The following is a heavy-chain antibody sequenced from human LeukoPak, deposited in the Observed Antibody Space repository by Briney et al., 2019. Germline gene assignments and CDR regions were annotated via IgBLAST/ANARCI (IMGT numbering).Heavy chain of an antibody. Sequence: SETLSLTCTVSGGSISSGGYYWSWIRQPPGKGLEWIGEINHSGSTNYNPSLKSRVTISVDTSKNQFSLKLSSVTAADTAVYYCASLNSIKYQLPYLSSNWFDPWGQGTLVTVSS. CDR2: INHSGST. CDR1: GGSISSGGYY. V-gene: IGHV4-39*07. D-gene: IGHD2-2*01. J-gene: IGHJ5*02. CDR3: ASLNSIKYQLPYLSSNWFDP.